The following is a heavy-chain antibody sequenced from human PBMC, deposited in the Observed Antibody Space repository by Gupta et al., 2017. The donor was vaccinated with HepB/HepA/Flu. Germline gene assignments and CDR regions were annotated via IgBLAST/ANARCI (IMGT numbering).Heavy chain of an antibody. J-gene: IGHJ3*01. CDR2: INPNSGGT. V-gene: IGHV1-2*02. CDR1: GYTFIGYY. CDR3: ARHPTGDDAFDV. D-gene: IGHD1-1*01. Sequence: QVKLVQSGAEVKKPGDSVKVSCKASGYTFIGYYMPWVRQAPGQGLEWMGWINPNSGGTNFGQKFQGRITMTRDRSTSTAYIELRRLTSDDTAVYYCARHPTGDDAFDVWGQGTMVTVSS.